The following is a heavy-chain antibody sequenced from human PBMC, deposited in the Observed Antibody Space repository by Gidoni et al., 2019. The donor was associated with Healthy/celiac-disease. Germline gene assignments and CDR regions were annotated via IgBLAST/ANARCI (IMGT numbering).Heavy chain of an antibody. CDR1: GFTFSSYA. CDR3: AGRSGSYYY. J-gene: IGHJ4*02. V-gene: IGHV3-30-3*01. CDR2: ISYDGSNK. D-gene: IGHD1-26*01. Sequence: QVQLVESGGGVVQPGRSLRLSCAASGFTFSSYAMHWVRQAPGKGLEWVAVISYDGSNKYYADSVKGRFTISRDNSKNTLYLQMNSLRAEDTAVYYCAGRSGSYYYWGQGTLVTVSS.